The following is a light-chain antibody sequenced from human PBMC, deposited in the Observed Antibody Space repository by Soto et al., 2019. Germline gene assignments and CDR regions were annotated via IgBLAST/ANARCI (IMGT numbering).Light chain of an antibody. CDR2: GTS. CDR3: QQYSNWPPGT. Sequence: EIVLTQSPGTLSLSPGGRATLSCRASQSVSSSYLAWYQQKPGQAPRLLIYGTSTRATGIPARFSGSGSGTEFTLTISSLQSEDFAVYYCQQYSNWPPGTFGQGTKVDIK. CDR1: QSVSSSY. V-gene: IGKV3-15*01. J-gene: IGKJ1*01.